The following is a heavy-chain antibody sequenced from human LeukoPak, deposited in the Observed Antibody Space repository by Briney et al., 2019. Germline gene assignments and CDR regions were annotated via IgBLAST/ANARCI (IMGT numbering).Heavy chain of an antibody. CDR1: GYIFTDYA. CDR3: ATEYSSSSDAFDI. D-gene: IGHD6-6*01. J-gene: IGHJ3*02. CDR2: ISAYNGNT. V-gene: IGHV1-18*01. Sequence: ASVKVSCKASGYIFTDYAIHWLRQAPGQRPEWMGWISAYNGNTNYAQKLQGRVTMTTDTSTSTAYMELRSLRSDDTAVYYCATEYSSSSDAFDIWGQGTMVTVSS.